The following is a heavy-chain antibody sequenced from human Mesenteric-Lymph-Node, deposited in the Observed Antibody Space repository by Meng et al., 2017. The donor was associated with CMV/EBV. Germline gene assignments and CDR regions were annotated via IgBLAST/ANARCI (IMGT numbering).Heavy chain of an antibody. J-gene: IGHJ4*02. D-gene: IGHD2-2*01. CDR3: ARGSYCSSTSCSFDY. CDR1: GYTFTSYY. Sequence: SGYTFTSYYMHWVRQAPGQGLEWMGIIDPSGGSTSYAQKFQGRVTMTRDTSTSTVYMELSSLRSEDTAVYYCARGSYCSSTSCSFDYWGQGTLVTVSS. CDR2: IDPSGGST. V-gene: IGHV1-46*01.